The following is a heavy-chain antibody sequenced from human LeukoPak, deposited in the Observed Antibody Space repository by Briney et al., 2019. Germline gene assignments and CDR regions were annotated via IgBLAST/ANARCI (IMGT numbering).Heavy chain of an antibody. CDR3: ARGAGTYWHFDL. CDR2: INPNSGDT. CDR1: GYTFTGYY. D-gene: IGHD3-10*01. Sequence: ASVKVSCKASGYTFTGYYIHWVRQAPGQGLEWMGWINPNSGDTKYAQKFQGWVTMTRDTSITTVYMELSRLRSEDTAVYYCARGAGTYWHFDLWGRGTLVTVSS. J-gene: IGHJ2*01. V-gene: IGHV1-2*04.